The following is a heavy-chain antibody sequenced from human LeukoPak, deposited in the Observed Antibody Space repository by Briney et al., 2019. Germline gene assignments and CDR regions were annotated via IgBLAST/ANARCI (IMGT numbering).Heavy chain of an antibody. D-gene: IGHD1-26*01. J-gene: IGHJ4*02. CDR1: GFTFSSYE. Sequence: PRGSLRLSCAASGFTFSSYEMNWVRQAPGKGLEWVSYISTSGSSIYYADSVKGRFTISRDNAKNSLYLQMNSLRAEDTAVYYCASITSYGGRDRAFDSWGQGTPVTVSS. V-gene: IGHV3-48*03. CDR3: ASITSYGGRDRAFDS. CDR2: ISTSGSSI.